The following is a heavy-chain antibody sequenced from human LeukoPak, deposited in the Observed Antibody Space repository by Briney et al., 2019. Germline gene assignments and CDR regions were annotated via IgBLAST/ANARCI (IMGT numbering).Heavy chain of an antibody. D-gene: IGHD6-13*01. CDR2: IFYSGSS. Sequence: KASETLSLTCSVSGGSISSYYWSWIRQPPGKGLEWIGYIFYSGSSNNNPSLKSRVTMSVDTSENQLSLKLRSVTAADTALYYCARAHTSNWYMDYWGQGTLVTVSS. CDR3: ARAHTSNWYMDY. J-gene: IGHJ4*02. V-gene: IGHV4-59*01. CDR1: GGSISSYY.